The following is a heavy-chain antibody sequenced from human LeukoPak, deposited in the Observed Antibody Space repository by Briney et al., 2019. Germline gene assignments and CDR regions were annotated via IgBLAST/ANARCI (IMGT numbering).Heavy chain of an antibody. CDR2: IISSSSRI. V-gene: IGHV3-21*01. CDR3: ARVPVGYQGYSSAWYTDY. CDR1: GFTFSSYT. D-gene: IGHD6-19*01. J-gene: IGHJ4*02. Sequence: GGSLRLSCAASGFTFSSYTMMWVRQAPGKGLEYVSSIISSSSRIFYADSVRGRFTISRDNAKNSLYLQMSSLRAEDTAVYYCARVPVGYQGYSSAWYTDYWGQGTLVSVSS.